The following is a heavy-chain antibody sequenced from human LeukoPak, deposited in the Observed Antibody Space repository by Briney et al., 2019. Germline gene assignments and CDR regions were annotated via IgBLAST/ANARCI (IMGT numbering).Heavy chain of an antibody. CDR1: GGTFSSYA. CDR3: ASFSKAASRGDYYYYMDV. J-gene: IGHJ6*03. Sequence: SVKVSCKASGGTFSSYAISWVRQAPGQGLEWMGGIIPIFGTANYAQKFQGRVTITTDESTSTAYMELSSLRSEDTAVYYRASFSKAASRGDYYYYMDVWGKGTTVTVSS. CDR2: IIPIFGTA. V-gene: IGHV1-69*05. D-gene: IGHD2-15*01.